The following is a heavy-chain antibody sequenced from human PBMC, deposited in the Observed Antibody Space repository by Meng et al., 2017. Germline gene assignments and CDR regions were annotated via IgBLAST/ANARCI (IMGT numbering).Heavy chain of an antibody. Sequence: GESLKISCAASGFTFRAYEMNWVRQAPGKGLEWLSYISTSGSSIYYADSVKGRFIIYRDNAKNSLFLQMNRLGADDKALYYCVRSSGYRVKGGREKCDFWGQGTLVTVSS. D-gene: IGHD5-18*01. CDR2: ISTSGSSI. V-gene: IGHV3-48*03. CDR3: VRSSGYRVKGGREKCDF. CDR1: GFTFRAYE. J-gene: IGHJ4*02.